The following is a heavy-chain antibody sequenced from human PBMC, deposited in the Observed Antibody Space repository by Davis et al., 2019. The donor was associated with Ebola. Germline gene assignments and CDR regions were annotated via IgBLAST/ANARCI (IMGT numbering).Heavy chain of an antibody. CDR1: GFTLNSYA. D-gene: IGHD2-21*02. Sequence: GGSLRLSCVATGFTLNSYAVHWVRQAPGKGLEWVAPVWYDASIKYYADSVMGRFTISRDNSRNALYLQMNSLRAEDTAVYYCARDVFYGTACPGYWGQGTLVSVSS. V-gene: IGHV3-33*08. CDR3: ARDVFYGTACPGY. CDR2: VWYDASIK. J-gene: IGHJ4*02.